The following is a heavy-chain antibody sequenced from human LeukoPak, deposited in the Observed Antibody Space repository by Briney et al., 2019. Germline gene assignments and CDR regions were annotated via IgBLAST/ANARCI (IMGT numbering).Heavy chain of an antibody. CDR3: AKEVGRGEQGQAYYFDY. Sequence: GGSLRLYCAASGFTFSSFAMRWVRQAPGKGLEWVSAISGSGGSTYYADSVKGRFTISRDNSKNTLYLQMNSLRAEDTAVYYWAKEVGRGEQGQAYYFDYWGPGTLVTVSS. D-gene: IGHD3-16*01. CDR2: ISGSGGST. V-gene: IGHV3-23*01. J-gene: IGHJ4*02. CDR1: GFTFSSFA.